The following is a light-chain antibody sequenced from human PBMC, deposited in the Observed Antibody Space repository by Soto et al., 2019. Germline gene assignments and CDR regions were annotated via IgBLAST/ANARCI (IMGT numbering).Light chain of an antibody. Sequence: QSALTQPPSASGSPGQSVTISCTGTSSDVGGYNYVSWYQQYPGKVHKLMIYEVNKRPSGVPDRFSGSKSGNTASLTVSGLQAEDEADYYCTSYAGGNNVFGTGTKLTVL. CDR1: SSDVGGYNY. CDR2: EVN. J-gene: IGLJ1*01. V-gene: IGLV2-8*01. CDR3: TSYAGGNNV.